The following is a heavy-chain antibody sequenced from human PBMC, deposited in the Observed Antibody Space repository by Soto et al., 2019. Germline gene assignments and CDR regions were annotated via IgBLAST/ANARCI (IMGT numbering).Heavy chain of an antibody. CDR3: ARAKSYSNLFDY. CDR1: RYTFTGYY. D-gene: IGHD4-4*01. J-gene: IGHJ4*02. Sequence: ASVKVSCKASRYTFTGYYMHWVRQAPGQGLEWMGWINPNSGGTNDAQKFQGRVTMTRDTSMSTAYMELSRLRSDDTAVYYCARAKSYSNLFDYWGQGTLVTVSS. CDR2: INPNSGGT. V-gene: IGHV1-2*02.